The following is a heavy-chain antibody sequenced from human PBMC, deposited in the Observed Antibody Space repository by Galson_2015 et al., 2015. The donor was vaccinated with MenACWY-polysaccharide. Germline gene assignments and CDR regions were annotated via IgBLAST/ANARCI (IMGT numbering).Heavy chain of an antibody. D-gene: IGHD2-15*01. CDR2: ISAYNGNT. J-gene: IGHJ3*02. CDR1: GYTFTSYG. Sequence: SCKASGYTFTSYGISWVRQAPGQGLEWMGWISAYNGNTNYAQKLQGRVTMTTDTSTSTAYMELRSLRSDDTAVYYCARDQGAGYCSGGSCYGAFDIWGQGTMVTVSS. CDR3: ARDQGAGYCSGGSCYGAFDI. V-gene: IGHV1-18*01.